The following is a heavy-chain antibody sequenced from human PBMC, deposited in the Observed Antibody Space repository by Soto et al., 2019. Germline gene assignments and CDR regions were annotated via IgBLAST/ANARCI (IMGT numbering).Heavy chain of an antibody. J-gene: IGHJ4*02. Sequence: QVQLVESGGGVVLPGTSLRLSCAASGFIFGRSGMHWVRQAPGKGLEWVAVISYDGNTKYYADSVKGRFTISRDNSKNTLYLQMTSLRVEDTAVYYCANQVATGHWGQGTLVTVSS. CDR2: ISYDGNTK. CDR1: GFIFGRSG. D-gene: IGHD2-15*01. V-gene: IGHV3-30*18. CDR3: ANQVATGH.